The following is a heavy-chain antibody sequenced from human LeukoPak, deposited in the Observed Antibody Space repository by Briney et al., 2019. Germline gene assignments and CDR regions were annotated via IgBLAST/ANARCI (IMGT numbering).Heavy chain of an antibody. V-gene: IGHV3-15*01. CDR2: VKRKTDGGTT. CDR1: GFTFSIAW. Sequence: GGSLRLSCAASGFTFSIAWMSWVRQAPGKGLEWVGRVKRKTDGGTTDYAAPVKGRFTISRDDSKNTLYLQMNSLKPEDTAVYYCTTDLGQLWLNYWGQGTLVTVSS. J-gene: IGHJ4*02. D-gene: IGHD5-18*01. CDR3: TTDLGQLWLNY.